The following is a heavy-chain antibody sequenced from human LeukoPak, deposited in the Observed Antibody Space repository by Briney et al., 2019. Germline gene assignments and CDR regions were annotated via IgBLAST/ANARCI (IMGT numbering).Heavy chain of an antibody. D-gene: IGHD3-3*01. CDR2: ISSGSITI. J-gene: IGHJ6*03. CDR3: AREPDTIFGNMDV. Sequence: GGSLRLSCAASGFSFSSYSMNWVSQAPGKGLEWVSYISSGSITIYYVDSVKGRFTISRDNAKNSLYLQMNSLRAEDTAVYYCAREPDTIFGNMDVWGKGTTVTVSS. CDR1: GFSFSSYS. V-gene: IGHV3-48*01.